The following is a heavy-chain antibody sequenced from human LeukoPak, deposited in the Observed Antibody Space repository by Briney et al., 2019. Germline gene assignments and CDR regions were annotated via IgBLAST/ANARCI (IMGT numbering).Heavy chain of an antibody. CDR1: GFTFSSYW. CDR2: IKPDGSEK. J-gene: IGHJ6*02. CDR3: GLSIDREAIIIYYYGMDV. Sequence: GGSLRLSCAASGFTFSSYWMSWVRQAPGKGLEWVANIKPDGSEKYYVDSVKGRFTISRDNAKNSLYLQMNSLRAEDTAVYYCGLSIDREAIIIYYYGMDVWGQGTTVTVSS. D-gene: IGHD2/OR15-2a*01. V-gene: IGHV3-7*01.